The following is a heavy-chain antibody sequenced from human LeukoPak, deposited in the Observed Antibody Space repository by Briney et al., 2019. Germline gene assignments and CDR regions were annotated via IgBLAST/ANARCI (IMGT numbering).Heavy chain of an antibody. Sequence: KPGGSLRLSCAASGFTFSSYEMNWVRQAPGKGLEWVSSISSSSSYIYYADSVKGRFTISRDNAKNSLYLQMNSLRAEDTAVYYCARTVVVITRFDYWGQGTLVTVSS. CDR3: ARTVVVITRFDY. V-gene: IGHV3-21*01. CDR2: ISSSSSYI. D-gene: IGHD2-21*01. J-gene: IGHJ4*02. CDR1: GFTFSSYE.